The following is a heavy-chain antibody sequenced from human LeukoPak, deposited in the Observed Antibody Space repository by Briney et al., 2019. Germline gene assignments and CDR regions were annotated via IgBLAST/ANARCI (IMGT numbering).Heavy chain of an antibody. CDR2: ISSNGGST. Sequence: GGSLRLSCAASGFTFSSYAMHWVRQAPGKGLEYVSAISSNGGSTYYANSVKGRFTISRDNSKNTLYLQMGSLRAEDMAVYYCAGRVQGARFVVVPAATFDYWGQGTLVTVSS. CDR3: AGRVQGARFVVVPAATFDY. D-gene: IGHD2-2*01. J-gene: IGHJ4*02. CDR1: GFTFSSYA. V-gene: IGHV3-64*01.